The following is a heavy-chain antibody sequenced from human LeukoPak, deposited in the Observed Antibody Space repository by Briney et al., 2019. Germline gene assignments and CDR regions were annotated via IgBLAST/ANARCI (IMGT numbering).Heavy chain of an antibody. J-gene: IGHJ4*02. CDR3: AREPSYGWSLGY. CDR2: INPNSGGT. CDR1: GYTFTGYY. V-gene: IGHV1-2*02. Sequence: ASVKVSCKASGYTFTGYYMHWVRQAPGQGLEWMGWINPNSGGTNYAQNFQGRVIMTRDTSISTAYMELSRLISDDTAVYYCAREPSYGWSLGYWGQGTLVTVSS. D-gene: IGHD6-19*01.